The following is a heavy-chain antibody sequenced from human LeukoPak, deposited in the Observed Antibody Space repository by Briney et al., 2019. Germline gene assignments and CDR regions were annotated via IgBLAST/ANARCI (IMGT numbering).Heavy chain of an antibody. J-gene: IGHJ1*01. CDR3: ARSYDSSGYYHYDEYFQH. CDR2: ISSSSSYI. CDR1: GFTFSSYS. V-gene: IGHV3-21*04. Sequence: PGGSLRLSCAASGFTFSSYSMNWVRQAPGKGLEWVSSISSSSSYIYYADSVKGRFTISRDNAKNSLYLQMNSLRAEDTAVYYCARSYDSSGYYHYDEYFQHWGQGTLVTVSS. D-gene: IGHD3-22*01.